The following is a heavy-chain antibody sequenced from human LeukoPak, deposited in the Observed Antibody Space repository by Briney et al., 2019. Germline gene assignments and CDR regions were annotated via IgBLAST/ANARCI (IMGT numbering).Heavy chain of an antibody. Sequence: SETLSLTCTVSGGSISSSSYYWGWIRQPPGKGLEWIGSIYYSGSTYYNPSLKSRVAISVDTSKNQFSLKLSSVTAADTAVYYCARDRELASYYFDYWGQGTLVTVSS. D-gene: IGHD3-10*01. CDR1: GGSISSSSYY. J-gene: IGHJ4*02. V-gene: IGHV4-39*07. CDR2: IYYSGST. CDR3: ARDRELASYYFDY.